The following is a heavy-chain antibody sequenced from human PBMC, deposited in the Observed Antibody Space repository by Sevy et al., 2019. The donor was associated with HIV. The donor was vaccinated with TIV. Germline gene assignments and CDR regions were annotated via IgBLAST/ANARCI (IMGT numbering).Heavy chain of an antibody. CDR1: GGSISSYY. D-gene: IGHD5-12*01. J-gene: IGHJ4*02. CDR2: IYYSWST. CDR3: ARHTGGYSGYDPVDY. Sequence: SETLSLTCTVSGGSISSYYWSWIRQPPGKGLEWIGYIYYSWSTNYNPSLKSRVTISVDTSKNQFSLKLSSVTAADTAVYYGARHTGGYSGYDPVDYWGQGTLVTVSS. V-gene: IGHV4-59*08.